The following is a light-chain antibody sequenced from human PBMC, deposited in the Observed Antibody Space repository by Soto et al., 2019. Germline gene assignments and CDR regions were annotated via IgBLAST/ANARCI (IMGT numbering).Light chain of an antibody. CDR2: DAS. CDR1: LSVNTF. Sequence: IVLTQSPATLSLSPGERATLSCRASLSVNTFLAWYQQKPGQAPRLLIYDASIRSTGIPPRFSGRGSGTDSTPTISNPAPEDFGVYYCQEHSNWDSTFGQGTLPEMK. J-gene: IGKJ5*01. CDR3: QEHSNWDST. V-gene: IGKV3-11*01.